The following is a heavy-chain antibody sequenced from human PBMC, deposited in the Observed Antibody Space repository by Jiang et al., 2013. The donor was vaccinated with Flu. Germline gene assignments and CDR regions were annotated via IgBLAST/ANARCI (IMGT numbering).Heavy chain of an antibody. V-gene: IGHV2-5*02. CDR2: ISWDDDK. CDR3: AHRGFTYGPRATFDY. J-gene: IGHJ4*02. Sequence: KPTQTLTLTCTFSGFSLTTSGVGVAWIRQPPGKALEWLALISWDDDKRCSPSLKTRLTITKDTSKNQVVLTMTNMDPVDTATYYCAHRGFTYGPRATFDYWGQGTLVTVSS. D-gene: IGHD5-18*01. CDR1: GFSLTTSGVG.